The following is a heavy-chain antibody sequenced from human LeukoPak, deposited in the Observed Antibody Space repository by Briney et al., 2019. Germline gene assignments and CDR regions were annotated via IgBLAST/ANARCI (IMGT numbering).Heavy chain of an antibody. V-gene: IGHV1-46*01. D-gene: IGHD2-2*01. Sequence: ASVKVSCKASGYTFTSYYMHWVRQAPGQGLEWMGIIAPSGGSTSYAQKFQGRVTMTRDTSTSTAYMELSRLRSDDTAVYYCARGGEVCSSSSCYRGHDYWGQGTLVTVSS. CDR1: GYTFTSYY. J-gene: IGHJ4*02. CDR3: ARGGEVCSSSSCYRGHDY. CDR2: IAPSGGST.